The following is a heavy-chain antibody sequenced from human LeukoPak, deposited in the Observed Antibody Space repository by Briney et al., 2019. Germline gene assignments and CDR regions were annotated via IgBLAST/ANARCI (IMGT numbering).Heavy chain of an antibody. J-gene: IGHJ4*02. CDR1: GGSISSSNW. V-gene: IGHV4-4*02. D-gene: IGHD3-22*01. CDR3: ARGLGIVTSFFDY. Sequence: SETLSLTCAVSGGSISSSNWWSWVRQPPGKGLEWIGEINHSGSTNYNPSLKSRVTISVDTSKNQFSLKLSSVTAADTAVYYCARGLGIVTSFFDYWGQGTLVTVSS. CDR2: INHSGST.